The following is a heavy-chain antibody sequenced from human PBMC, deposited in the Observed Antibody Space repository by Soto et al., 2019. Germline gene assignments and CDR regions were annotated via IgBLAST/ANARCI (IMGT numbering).Heavy chain of an antibody. CDR1: GFTFSSYG. J-gene: IGHJ4*02. CDR2: ISYEGSNK. D-gene: IGHD6-13*01. CDR3: AKDSRVAAAGPANY. Sequence: QVQLVESGGGGVQPGGSRGLSCAASGFTFSSYGRHWVRKAPGKGLGWGAVISYEGSNKYYADSVKGRFTISRDNSKNTLYLQMNSLRAEDTAVYYCAKDSRVAAAGPANYWGQGTLVTVSS. V-gene: IGHV3-30*18.